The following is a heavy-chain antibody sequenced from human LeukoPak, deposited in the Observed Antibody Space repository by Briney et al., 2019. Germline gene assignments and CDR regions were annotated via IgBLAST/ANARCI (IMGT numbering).Heavy chain of an antibody. CDR1: GYTFTGYY. CDR2: IDPNGGGT. CDR3: ARVGAGWGWPFDY. V-gene: IGHV1-2*02. D-gene: IGHD6-19*01. Sequence: ASVKVSCKASGYTFTGYYMHWVRQAPGQGLEWMGWIDPNGGGTNYAQKFQGRVTMTRDTSISTAYMELSRLRSDDTAVYYCARVGAGWGWPFDYWGQGTLVTVSS. J-gene: IGHJ4*02.